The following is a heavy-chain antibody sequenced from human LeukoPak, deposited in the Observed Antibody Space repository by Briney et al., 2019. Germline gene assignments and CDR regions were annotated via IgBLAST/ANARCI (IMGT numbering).Heavy chain of an antibody. V-gene: IGHV1-2*04. Sequence: GASVKVSCKASGYTFTGYYMHWVRQAPGQGLEWMGWINPNSGGTNYAQKFQGWVTMTRDTSISTAYMELSRLRSDDTAVYYCARDLYPLGLRSDAFDIWGQGTMVTVSS. CDR1: GYTFTGYY. D-gene: IGHD5-18*01. CDR2: INPNSGGT. J-gene: IGHJ3*02. CDR3: ARDLYPLGLRSDAFDI.